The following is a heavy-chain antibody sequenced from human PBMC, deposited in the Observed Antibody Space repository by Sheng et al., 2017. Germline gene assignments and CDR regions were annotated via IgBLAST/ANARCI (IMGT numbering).Heavy chain of an antibody. CDR2: IKQDGSEK. J-gene: IGHJ4*02. Sequence: EVQVVESGGGLVQPGGPVRLSCAASGFTFSRYWMSWVRQAPGKGLEWVANIKQDGSEKYYVDSVKGRFTISRDNSKNTLYLQMNSLRVDDTAVYYCAKDTDFDFWGQGTLVTVSS. CDR1: GFTFSRYW. CDR3: AKDTDFDF. V-gene: IGHV3-7*03.